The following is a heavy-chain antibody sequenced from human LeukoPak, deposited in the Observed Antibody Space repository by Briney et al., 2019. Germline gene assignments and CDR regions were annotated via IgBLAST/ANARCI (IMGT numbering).Heavy chain of an antibody. V-gene: IGHV1-18*01. J-gene: IGHJ4*02. Sequence: ASVKVSCKASGYTFTSYGISWVRQAPGQGLEWMGWISAYNGNTNYAQKLQGRVTMTTDTSTSTAYMELRSLRSDDTAVYYCARSSYGGSYPRELDYWGQGTLVTVSS. CDR3: ARSSYGGSYPRELDY. CDR2: ISAYNGNT. CDR1: GYTFTSYG. D-gene: IGHD1-26*01.